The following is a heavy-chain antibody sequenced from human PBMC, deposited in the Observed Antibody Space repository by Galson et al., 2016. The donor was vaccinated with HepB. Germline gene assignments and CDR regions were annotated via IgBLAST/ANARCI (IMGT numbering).Heavy chain of an antibody. D-gene: IGHD2-15*01. Sequence: SETLSLTCAVHGGSLRGYSWSWIRQPPGKGLEWIGEINHSGSTNCNPSLKSRVTISVDMSKNHFSLKLNSVTAADTGVYYCARGSAAATYFDYWGQGTLVTVSS. J-gene: IGHJ4*02. CDR2: INHSGST. CDR1: GGSLRGYS. CDR3: ARGSAAATYFDY. V-gene: IGHV4-34*01.